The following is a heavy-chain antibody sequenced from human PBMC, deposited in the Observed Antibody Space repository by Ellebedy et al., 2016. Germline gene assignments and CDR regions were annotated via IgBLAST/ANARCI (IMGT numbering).Heavy chain of an antibody. CDR1: GGSISSYY. D-gene: IGHD4-11*01. CDR2: IYYSGST. Sequence: SETLSLXXTVSGGSISSYYWSWIRQPPGKGLEWIGYIYYSGSTNYNPSLKSRVTMSVDTSKNQFSLKLSSVTAADTAVYYCARDYRQYFQHWGQGTLVTVSS. CDR3: ARDYRQYFQH. V-gene: IGHV4-59*12. J-gene: IGHJ1*01.